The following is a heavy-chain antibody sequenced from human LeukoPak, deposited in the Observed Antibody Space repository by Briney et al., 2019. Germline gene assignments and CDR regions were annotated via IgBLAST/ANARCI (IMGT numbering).Heavy chain of an antibody. CDR1: GFTFSSYE. CDR2: ISSSGSTI. J-gene: IGHJ4*02. Sequence: GGSLRLSCAASGFTFSSYEMNWVRQAPGKGLEWVSYISSSGSTIYYADSVKGRFTISRDNAKNSLHLQMNSLRVEDTAVYYCARSSRELRGYAPWELMPPFDYWGQGTLTTVSS. D-gene: IGHD4-23*01. V-gene: IGHV3-48*03. CDR3: ARSSRELRGYAPWELMPPFDY.